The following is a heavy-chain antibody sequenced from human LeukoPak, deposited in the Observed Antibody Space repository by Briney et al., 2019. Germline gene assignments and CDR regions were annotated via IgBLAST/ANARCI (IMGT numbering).Heavy chain of an antibody. CDR3: AKDMESAYDCSGYYSPFDS. V-gene: IGHV3-7*01. CDR1: GMTFSNYW. CDR2: IRQDGNEK. Sequence: GGSLRLSCATSGMTFSNYWMSWVRQAPGKGLEWVANIRQDGNEKYYVDSVKGRFTISRDNAKNSLYLQMNSLRAEDTAVYYCAKDMESAYDCSGYYSPFDSWAQGTLVTVSS. J-gene: IGHJ4*02. D-gene: IGHD3-22*01.